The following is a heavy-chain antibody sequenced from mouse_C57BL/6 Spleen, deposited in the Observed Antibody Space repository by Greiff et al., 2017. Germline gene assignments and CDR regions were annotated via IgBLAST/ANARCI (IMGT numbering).Heavy chain of an antibody. CDR1: GYTFTSYW. CDR3: ARGNDYAMDY. Sequence: QVQLQQPGAELVKPGASVKLSCKASGYTFTSYWMQWVKQRPGQGLEWIGEIDPSDSYPNSNQKFKGKATLTVDTSSSTAYMQLSSLTSEDSAVYYCARGNDYAMDYWGQGTSVTVSS. V-gene: IGHV1-50*01. CDR2: IDPSDSYP. J-gene: IGHJ4*01. D-gene: IGHD2-1*01.